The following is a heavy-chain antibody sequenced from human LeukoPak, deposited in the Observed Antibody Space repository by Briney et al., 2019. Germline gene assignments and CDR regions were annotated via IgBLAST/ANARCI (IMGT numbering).Heavy chain of an antibody. Sequence: PGGSLRLSCAASGFTVNNAWMSWVRQAPGKGLEWVGRIKSKTDGETTDYAAPVKGRFTISRDDSKNTLYLQMNSLKTEDTAVYYCTTLYCDSSGYYFNYCDYWGQGTLVTVST. D-gene: IGHD3-22*01. CDR1: GFTVNNAW. J-gene: IGHJ4*02. CDR3: TTLYCDSSGYYFNYCDY. V-gene: IGHV3-15*01. CDR2: IKSKTDGETT.